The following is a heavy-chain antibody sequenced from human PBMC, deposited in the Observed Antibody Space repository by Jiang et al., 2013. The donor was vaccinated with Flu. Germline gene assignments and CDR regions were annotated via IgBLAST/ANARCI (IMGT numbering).Heavy chain of an antibody. D-gene: IGHD2-2*02. CDR3: ARDGHCNNTSCYTRGNFYYMDV. CDR2: IFYSGGT. V-gene: IGHV4-61*01. CDR1: GGSVSSGNYY. J-gene: IGHJ6*03. Sequence: GLVKPSETLSLTCTVSGGSVSSGNYYWSWIRQPPGKGLEWIGYIFYSGGTNYNPSLKSRVTISVDTSKNQFSLKLSSMTAADTAVYFCARDGHCNNTSCYTRGNFYYMDVWGKGTTVTVPS.